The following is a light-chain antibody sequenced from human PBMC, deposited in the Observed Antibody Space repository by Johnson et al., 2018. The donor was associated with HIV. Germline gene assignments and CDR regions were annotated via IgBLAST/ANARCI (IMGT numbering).Light chain of an antibody. CDR1: SSNIGNNY. CDR3: GTWDLSLNAYV. V-gene: IGLV1-51*02. Sequence: QSVLTQPPSVSAAPGQKVTISCSGSSSNIGNNYVSWYQHLPGTAPKLLIYENNKRPSGIPDRFSGSKSGTSATLGITGLQTGDEADYYCGTWDLSLNAYVFGPGTKVTVL. CDR2: ENN. J-gene: IGLJ1*01.